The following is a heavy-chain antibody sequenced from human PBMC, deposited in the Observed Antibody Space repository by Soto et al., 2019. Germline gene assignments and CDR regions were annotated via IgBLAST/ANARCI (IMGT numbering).Heavy chain of an antibody. Sequence: EVQLLESGGGLVQPGGSLRLSCAASGFTFSSYAMSWVRQAPGKGLEWVSAISGSGGSTYYADSVKGRFTISRDNSKNTLYLQMNSLRAEDTAVYYCAKEANYDFWSGTKAGYWGQGTLVTVSS. CDR3: AKEANYDFWSGTKAGY. CDR2: ISGSGGST. CDR1: GFTFSSYA. V-gene: IGHV3-23*01. D-gene: IGHD3-3*01. J-gene: IGHJ4*02.